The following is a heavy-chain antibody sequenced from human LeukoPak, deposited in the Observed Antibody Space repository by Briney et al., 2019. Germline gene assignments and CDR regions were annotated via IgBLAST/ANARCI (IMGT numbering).Heavy chain of an antibody. J-gene: IGHJ4*02. CDR2: IYYSGST. V-gene: IGHV4-39*07. CDR1: GGSISSSSYY. D-gene: IGHD2-2*01. CDR3: AVLSAYMVVDY. Sequence: SETLSLTCTVSGGSISSSSYYWGWIRQPPGKGLEWIGSIYYSGSTYYNPSLKSRVTISVDTSKNQFSLKLSSVTAADTAVYYCAVLSAYMVVDYWGQGTLVTVSS.